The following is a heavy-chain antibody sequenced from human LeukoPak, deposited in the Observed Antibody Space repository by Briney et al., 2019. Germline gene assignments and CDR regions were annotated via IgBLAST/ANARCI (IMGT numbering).Heavy chain of an antibody. CDR3: AKDARRTSGWYFFDY. Sequence: GGSLRLSCAASGFAFSSQDMGWVRRAPGKGLEWVSAISDSGGRTYYADSVKGRFTISRDNSKNMLFLQINSLRAEHTAVYYFAKDARRTSGWYFFDYWGQGTLVTVSS. J-gene: IGHJ4*02. CDR1: GFAFSSQD. V-gene: IGHV3-23*01. D-gene: IGHD6-19*01. CDR2: ISDSGGRT.